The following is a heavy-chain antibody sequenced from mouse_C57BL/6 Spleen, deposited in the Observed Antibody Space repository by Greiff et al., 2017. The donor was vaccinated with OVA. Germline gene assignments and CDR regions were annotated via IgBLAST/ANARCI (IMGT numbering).Heavy chain of an antibody. D-gene: IGHD2-2*01. CDR3: ARSGLMVTTGDAMDY. Sequence: QVQLKESGPELVKPGASVKLSCKASGYTFTSYDINWVKQRPGQGLEWIGWIYPGDGRTKYNEKFKGKATLTVDTSSSTAYMELHSLTSEDSAVYFCARSGLMVTTGDAMDYWGQGTSVTVSS. J-gene: IGHJ4*01. CDR2: IYPGDGRT. CDR1: GYTFTSYD. V-gene: IGHV1-85*01.